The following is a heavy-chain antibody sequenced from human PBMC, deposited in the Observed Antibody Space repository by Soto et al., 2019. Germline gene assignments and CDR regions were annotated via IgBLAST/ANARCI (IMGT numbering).Heavy chain of an antibody. D-gene: IGHD2-15*01. Sequence: EVQLVESGGGLVQPGGSLRLSCAASGFTFSTYWMSWVRQAPGKGLEWLANIKQDGSEKYYVDSVKGRFTLSRDNAKNSLYLQMNSLRAEDTAVYYCARTPSSINMLDYWGQGTLVTVSS. V-gene: IGHV3-7*05. CDR1: GFTFSTYW. J-gene: IGHJ4*02. CDR3: ARTPSSINMLDY. CDR2: IKQDGSEK.